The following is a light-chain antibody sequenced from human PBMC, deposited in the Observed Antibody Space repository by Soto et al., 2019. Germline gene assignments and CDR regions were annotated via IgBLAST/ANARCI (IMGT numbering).Light chain of an antibody. V-gene: IGKV1-8*01. J-gene: IGKJ5*01. CDR2: AAS. Sequence: AIRMTQSPSSFSASTGDRVTITCRASQGISSYLAWYQQKPGKAPKLLIYAASTLPRGVPSRFSGSGSGTDFTLTISCLQSEDFATYYCQQYYSYHTFGQGTRLEIK. CDR1: QGISSY. CDR3: QQYYSYHT.